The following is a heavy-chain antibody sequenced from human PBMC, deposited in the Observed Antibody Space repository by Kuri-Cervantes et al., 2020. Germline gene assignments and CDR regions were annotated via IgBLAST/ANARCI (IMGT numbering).Heavy chain of an antibody. V-gene: IGHV3-30-3*01. J-gene: IGHJ4*02. CDR1: GFSFNNHA. CDR3: ARDLGQLWVS. Sequence: GESLKISCIASGFSFNNHAMYWVRQAPGKGLEWVALISEDGDNKYHADSVKGRFTISRDNSKKTLYLQMNSLRAEDTAVYYCARDLGQLWVSWGQGTLVTVSS. CDR2: ISEDGDNK. D-gene: IGHD5-18*01.